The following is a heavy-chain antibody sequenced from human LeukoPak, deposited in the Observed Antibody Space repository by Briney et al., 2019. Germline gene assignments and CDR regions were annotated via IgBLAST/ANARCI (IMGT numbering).Heavy chain of an antibody. V-gene: IGHV3-53*01. CDR1: GFTVSSKY. CDR3: ARVVSTPSGRAGRLDF. CDR2: IESGGST. Sequence: GGSLRLSCAASGFTVSSKYMDWVRQAPGKGLEWVSVIESGGSTYYADSVKGRFTVSRDNFQNTLYLQMNSLRAEDTAVYYCARVVSTPSGRAGRLDFWGRGILVTVSS. D-gene: IGHD3-10*01. J-gene: IGHJ4*02.